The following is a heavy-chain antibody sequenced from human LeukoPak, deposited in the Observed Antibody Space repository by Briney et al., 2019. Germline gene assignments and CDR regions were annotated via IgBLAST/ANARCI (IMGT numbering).Heavy chain of an antibody. CDR3: ARDSPPDY. V-gene: IGHV3-21*01. J-gene: IGHJ4*02. CDR2: ISASSSYI. Sequence: GGSLRLSCSASGFTFTNFTMTWVRQAPGKGLEWVSSISASSSYIYYADSVKGRFTISRDTAKSSLFLQMNSLRAEDTAVYYCARDSPPDYWGQGTLVTVSS. CDR1: GFTFTNFT.